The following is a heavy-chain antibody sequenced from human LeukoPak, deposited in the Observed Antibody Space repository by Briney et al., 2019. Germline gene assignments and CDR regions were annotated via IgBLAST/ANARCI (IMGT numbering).Heavy chain of an antibody. Sequence: GASVKVSCKAFGYTFTTYGIHWVRQAPGQGLEWMGWISAYNGNTNYAQKIQGRVTMTTDTPTTTAYMELRRLRSDDTAVYYCARGPQKIRPGSSSVYSDYWGQGTLVTVSS. CDR1: GYTFTTYG. J-gene: IGHJ4*02. CDR3: ARGPQKIRPGSSSVYSDY. CDR2: ISAYNGNT. D-gene: IGHD6-6*01. V-gene: IGHV1-18*01.